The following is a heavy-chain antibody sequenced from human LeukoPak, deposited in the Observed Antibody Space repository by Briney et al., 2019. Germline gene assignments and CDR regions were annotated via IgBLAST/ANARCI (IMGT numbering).Heavy chain of an antibody. J-gene: IGHJ4*02. Sequence: ASVKVSCKASGYTFTSYGISWVRQAPGQGLEWMGWISAYNGNTNYAQKLQGRVTMTTDTSTSTAYMELRSLRSDDTAVYYCARGTRFLEWLSSIDYWGQGTLVTVSS. V-gene: IGHV1-18*01. CDR3: ARGTRFLEWLSSIDY. CDR2: ISAYNGNT. CDR1: GYTFTSYG. D-gene: IGHD3-3*01.